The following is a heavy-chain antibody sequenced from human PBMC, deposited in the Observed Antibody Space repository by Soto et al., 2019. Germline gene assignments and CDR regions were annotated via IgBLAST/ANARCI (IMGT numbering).Heavy chain of an antibody. CDR3: ARDPTMVRGVMNYYYGMDV. CDR1: GGTFSSYA. Sequence: QVQLVQSGAEVKKPGSSVKVSCKASGGTFSSYAISWVRQAPGQGLEWMGGIIPIFGTANYAQKFQGRVTIHADESTSTAYMELSSLRSEDTAVYYCARDPTMVRGVMNYYYGMDVWGQGTTVTVSS. J-gene: IGHJ6*02. CDR2: IIPIFGTA. V-gene: IGHV1-69*01. D-gene: IGHD3-10*01.